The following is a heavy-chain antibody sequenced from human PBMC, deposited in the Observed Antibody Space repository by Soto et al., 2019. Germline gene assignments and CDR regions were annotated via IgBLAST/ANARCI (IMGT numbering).Heavy chain of an antibody. CDR1: GGSISSGGYS. V-gene: IGHV4-30-2*01. D-gene: IGHD3-16*02. CDR2: IYHSGST. Sequence: SETLSLTCAVSGGSISSGGYSWSWIRQPPGKGLEWIGYIYHSGSTYYNPSLKSRVTISVDRSKNQFSLKLSSVTDADTAVYYCARGMITFGGVIVIGWFDPWGQGTLVTVSS. J-gene: IGHJ5*02. CDR3: ARGMITFGGVIVIGWFDP.